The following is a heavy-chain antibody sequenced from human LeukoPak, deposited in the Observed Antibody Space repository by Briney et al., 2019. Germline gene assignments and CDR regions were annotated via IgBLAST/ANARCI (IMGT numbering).Heavy chain of an antibody. CDR3: ARRLLGSKYGPHWFDP. CDR2: MNPNSGNT. CDR1: GYTFTTYD. D-gene: IGHD3-10*01. Sequence: ASVKVSCKASGYTFTTYDITWVRQAAGQGLEWVGWMNPNSGNTGYEAKFQARVTMTRSTTIRTTLMEQSSIRSEDTALHYRARRLLGSKYGPHWFDPWGQGPLVTVSS. V-gene: IGHV1-8*01. J-gene: IGHJ5*02.